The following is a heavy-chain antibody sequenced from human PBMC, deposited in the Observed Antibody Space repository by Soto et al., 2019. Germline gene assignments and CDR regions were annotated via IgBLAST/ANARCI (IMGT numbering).Heavy chain of an antibody. J-gene: IGHJ4*02. CDR2: IVVGSGNT. V-gene: IGHV1-58*01. Sequence: QMQLVQSGPEVKKPGTSVKVSCKASGFTFTSSAVQWVRQARGQRLEWIGWIVVGSGNTNYAQKFQERVTITRDMSTSTADMELSSLRSEETAVYYCAAKMRAGSDYWGQGTLVTVSS. CDR3: AAKMRAGSDY. CDR1: GFTFTSSA.